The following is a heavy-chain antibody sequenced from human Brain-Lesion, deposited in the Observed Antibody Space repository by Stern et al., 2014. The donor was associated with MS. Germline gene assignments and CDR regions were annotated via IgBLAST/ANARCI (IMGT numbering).Heavy chain of an antibody. CDR3: ARGRVVPGFQYYATDV. Sequence: VQLVESGPGLVKPSQTLSLSCTVSGGSISSGGYYWSWIRQPAGKGLEWIGRIFNSGSTSHKPPLKSPVTISIDTSKNQFSLRLNSMTAADTAVYYCARGRVVPGFQYYATDVWGQGTTVIVSS. CDR1: GGSISSGGYY. D-gene: IGHD2-2*01. CDR2: IFNSGST. V-gene: IGHV4-61*02. J-gene: IGHJ6*02.